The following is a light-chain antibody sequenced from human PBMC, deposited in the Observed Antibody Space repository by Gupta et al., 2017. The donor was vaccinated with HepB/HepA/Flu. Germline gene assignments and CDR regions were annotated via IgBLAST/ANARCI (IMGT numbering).Light chain of an antibody. CDR3: ATWDDSLDAHI. CDR1: SSNIGSST. Sequence: QSVLTQPPSASAAPGQRVTILCSGSSSNIGSSTVDWYQQLPETAPKLVIYTSDQRPSGVPDRFSGSKSGTSASLAISGLQSEDEADYYCATWDDSLDAHIFGPGTKVTVL. CDR2: TSD. J-gene: IGLJ1*01. V-gene: IGLV1-44*01.